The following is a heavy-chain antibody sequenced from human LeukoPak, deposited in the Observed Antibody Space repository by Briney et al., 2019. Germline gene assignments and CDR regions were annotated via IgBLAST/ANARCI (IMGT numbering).Heavy chain of an antibody. CDR1: GGTFSSYA. V-gene: IGHV1-69*05. Sequence: SVKVSCKASGGTFSSYAISWVRQAPGQGLEWMGGIIPIFGTADYAQKFQGRVTITTDESTSTAYMELSSLRSEDTAVYYCASSPKGQEWAYFDYWGQGTLVTVSS. J-gene: IGHJ4*02. CDR2: IIPIFGTA. CDR3: ASSPKGQEWAYFDY. D-gene: IGHD1-26*01.